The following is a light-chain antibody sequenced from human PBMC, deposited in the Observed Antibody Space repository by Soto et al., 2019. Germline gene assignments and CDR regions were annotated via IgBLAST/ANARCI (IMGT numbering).Light chain of an antibody. CDR1: QSVSGW. CDR3: QQYETFSGT. V-gene: IGKV1-5*01. J-gene: IGKJ1*01. CDR2: DAY. Sequence: DIQMTQSPSTLSAYVGDTVTVTCRASQSVSGWLAWYQQKPGEAPKLLIYDAYALPRGVTSRFSGSGSGTKFTLTIASLQPDDFATYYCQQYETFSGTFGQGTKVDIK.